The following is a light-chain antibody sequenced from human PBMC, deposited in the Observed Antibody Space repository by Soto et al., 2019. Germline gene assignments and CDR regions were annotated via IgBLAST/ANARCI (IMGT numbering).Light chain of an antibody. Sequence: DVVLTQSPLSLPVNFGQPASISCRSSKSLVYSDGNTHLSWFHQRPGQSPRRLIYGVSSRDSGVPDRFSGSGSGTDFTLEISRVEADDVGIYFCTQGTHWPRTFGQGAKVEVK. CDR3: TQGTHWPRT. V-gene: IGKV2-30*01. J-gene: IGKJ1*01. CDR1: KSLVYSDGNTH. CDR2: GVS.